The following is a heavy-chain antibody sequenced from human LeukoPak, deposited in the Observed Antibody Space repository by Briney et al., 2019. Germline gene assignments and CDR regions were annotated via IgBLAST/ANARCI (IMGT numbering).Heavy chain of an antibody. CDR2: ISAYNGNT. V-gene: IGHV1-18*01. CDR1: GYTFTSYG. CDR3: ARTLGDYVWGGYRLRRFDP. J-gene: IGHJ5*02. D-gene: IGHD3-16*02. Sequence: ASVKVSCKASGYTFTSYGISWVRQAPGQGLEWMGWISAYNGNTNYAQKLQGRVTMTTDTSTSTAYMELRSLRSDDTAVYYCARTLGDYVWGGYRLRRFDPWGQGTLVTVSS.